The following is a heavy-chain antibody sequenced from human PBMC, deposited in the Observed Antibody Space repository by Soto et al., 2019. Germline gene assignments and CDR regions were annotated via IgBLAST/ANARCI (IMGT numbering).Heavy chain of an antibody. Sequence: QITLKESGPTLVKPTQTLTLTCTFSGFSLSASGVGVGWIRQPPGKALEWLALIYWNDDKRYSPSLKSRLTITKDTSKNQVVLTMTNMDPVDTATYYCAHRSWGSYWYYDFWSGYYSDSNWFDPWGQGTLVTVSS. CDR2: IYWNDDK. J-gene: IGHJ5*02. V-gene: IGHV2-5*01. D-gene: IGHD3-3*01. CDR3: AHRSWGSYWYYDFWSGYYSDSNWFDP. CDR1: GFSLSASGVG.